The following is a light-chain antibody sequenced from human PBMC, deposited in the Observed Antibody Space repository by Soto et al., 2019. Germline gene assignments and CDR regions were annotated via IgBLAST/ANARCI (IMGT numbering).Light chain of an antibody. V-gene: IGKV3-20*01. CDR3: HQDGGSPPT. CDR1: QTFSSSS. Sequence: VLTQSPGTLSLSPGERAPLSCRAGQTFSSSSLVWYQQSPGQAPRLLMFGASSRAPGIPDRFRGSGSGADFTRTSSRLEPAELAVYSCHQDGGSPPTVGQGTKLQIK. J-gene: IGKJ2*01. CDR2: GAS.